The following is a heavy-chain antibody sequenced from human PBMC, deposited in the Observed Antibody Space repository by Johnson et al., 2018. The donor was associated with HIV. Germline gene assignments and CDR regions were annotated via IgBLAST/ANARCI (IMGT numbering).Heavy chain of an antibody. Sequence: QVQLVESGGGVVQPWRSLRLTCAASGFTFSRYSMHWVRQAPGKGLQWVAHISSDGRKKYYTESLRGRFTISRDNSNNTLYLQMNTLITEDTAVYYCAREGRGSPDGFDIWGQGTMVTVSS. D-gene: IGHD3-16*01. CDR3: AREGRGSPDGFDI. V-gene: IGHV3-30*04. CDR2: ISSDGRKK. CDR1: GFTFSRYS. J-gene: IGHJ3*02.